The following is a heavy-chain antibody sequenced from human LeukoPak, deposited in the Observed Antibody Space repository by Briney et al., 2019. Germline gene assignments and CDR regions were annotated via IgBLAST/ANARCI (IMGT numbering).Heavy chain of an antibody. CDR3: NPYYYDSSDYYYDY. Sequence: PGGSLSLSCAASGFTFSSYSMNWVRQAPGKGLEWVSSISSSSSYIYYADSVKGRFTISRDNAKNSLYLQMNSLRAEDTAVYYCNPYYYDSSDYYYDYWGQGTLVTVSS. D-gene: IGHD3-22*01. CDR2: ISSSSSYI. V-gene: IGHV3-21*01. J-gene: IGHJ4*02. CDR1: GFTFSSYS.